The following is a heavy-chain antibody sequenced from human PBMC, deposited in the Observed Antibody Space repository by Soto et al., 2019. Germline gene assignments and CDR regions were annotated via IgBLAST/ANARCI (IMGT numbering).Heavy chain of an antibody. CDR2: ISGGGGST. J-gene: IGHJ3*01. D-gene: IGHD2-21*02. V-gene: IGHV3-23*01. Sequence: DVPLLASGGGLVQPGGSLRLSCAASGFKFGNYGINWVRQAPGTGLEWVSGISGGGGSTYDADSVKGRFTVTRDPSKNSVFLEMNTRMAEDTAVYYCATGFIVVLTVLRPDDAFDVWGQGTLVTVSS. CDR3: ATGFIVVLTVLRPDDAFDV. CDR1: GFKFGNYG.